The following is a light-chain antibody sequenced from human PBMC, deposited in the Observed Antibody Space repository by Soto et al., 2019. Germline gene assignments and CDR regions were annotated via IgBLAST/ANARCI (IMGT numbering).Light chain of an antibody. CDR2: EAS. Sequence: DIQLTQSPSLLSASIGDRVTITFRASHDISTFLACYQQKPGKAPKLLIYEASTLQSGVPSRFSGSGSGTEFTLTISGLLPEDFAAYHCQQLYTLPFTFGQGTRLEIK. CDR3: QQLYTLPFT. J-gene: IGKJ5*01. CDR1: HDISTF. V-gene: IGKV1-9*01.